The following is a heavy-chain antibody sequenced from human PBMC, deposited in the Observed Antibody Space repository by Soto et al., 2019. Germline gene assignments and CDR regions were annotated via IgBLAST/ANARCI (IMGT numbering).Heavy chain of an antibody. Sequence: EVQLLESGGGLVQPGGSLRLSCAASGFLFSTYAMNWVRQAPGKGPEWVSAISDNGGSTYYAESVRGRFTISRDNSINTLYLQMSSLRTEDTAVYYCAHPRGYGVFDAVDIWGQGTLVTVSS. CDR3: AHPRGYGVFDAVDI. CDR2: ISDNGGST. CDR1: GFLFSTYA. V-gene: IGHV3-23*01. D-gene: IGHD4-17*01. J-gene: IGHJ3*02.